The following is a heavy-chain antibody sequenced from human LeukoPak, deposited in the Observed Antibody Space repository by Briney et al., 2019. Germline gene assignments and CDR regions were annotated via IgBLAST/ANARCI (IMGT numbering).Heavy chain of an antibody. Sequence: SETLSLTCTVSGGSISSSSYYWGWIRQPPGKGLEWIGSIYYSGSTYYNPSLKSRVTISVDTSKNQFSLKLSSVTAADTAVYYCARTRKGRLDYWGQGTLVTVSS. CDR3: ARTRKGRLDY. V-gene: IGHV4-39*07. J-gene: IGHJ4*02. D-gene: IGHD1-14*01. CDR1: GGSISSSSYY. CDR2: IYYSGST.